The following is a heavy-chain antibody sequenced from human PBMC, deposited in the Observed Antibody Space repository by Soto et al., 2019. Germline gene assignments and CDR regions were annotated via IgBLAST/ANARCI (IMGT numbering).Heavy chain of an antibody. CDR2: INPSGGST. V-gene: IGHV1-46*01. CDR3: ARSGNFGVVRESPFDY. D-gene: IGHD3-3*01. CDR1: GYTFTSYY. J-gene: IGHJ4*02. Sequence: GASVKVSCKASGYTFTSYYMHWVRQAPGQGLEWMGIINPSGGSTSYAQKFQGRVTMTRDTSTSTVYMELSSLRSEDTAVYYCARSGNFGVVRESPFDYWGQGTLVTVSS.